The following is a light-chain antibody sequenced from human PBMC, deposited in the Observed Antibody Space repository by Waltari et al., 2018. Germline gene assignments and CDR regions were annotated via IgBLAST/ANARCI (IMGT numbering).Light chain of an antibody. CDR2: AAS. Sequence: EIVLTQSTGTLPLSPGERAPLSCRASQSISRTLVWYQKKPGQAPRLLIYAASTRATGIPDRFSGSGSGTDFSLTISRLEPEDFAVYYCQHYLRLPVTFGQGTKVEIK. J-gene: IGKJ1*01. V-gene: IGKV3-20*01. CDR3: QHYLRLPVT. CDR1: QSISRT.